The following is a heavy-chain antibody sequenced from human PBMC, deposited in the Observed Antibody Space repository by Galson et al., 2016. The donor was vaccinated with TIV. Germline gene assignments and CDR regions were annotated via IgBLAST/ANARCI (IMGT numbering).Heavy chain of an antibody. CDR1: GFSFSVYY. D-gene: IGHD6-19*01. J-gene: IGHJ4*02. V-gene: IGHV3-11*06. Sequence: SLRLSCAASGFSFSVYYMNWVRQAPGKGLEWISYISSAGSYIDYAASVRGRFTISRDNAKKSLFLQMNSLRPEDTAVYYCARDPTVAGYPFDYWGQGTLVTVSS. CDR3: ARDPTVAGYPFDY. CDR2: ISSAGSYI.